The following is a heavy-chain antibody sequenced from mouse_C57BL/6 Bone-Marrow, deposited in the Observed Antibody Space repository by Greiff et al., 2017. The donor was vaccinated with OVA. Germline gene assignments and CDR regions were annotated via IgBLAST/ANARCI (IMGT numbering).Heavy chain of an antibody. Sequence: VQLKQSGPVLVKPGASVKMSCKASGYTFTDYYMNWVKQSHGKSLEWIGVINPYNGGTSYNQKFKGKATLTVDKSSSTAYMELNSLTSEDSAVYYCARGGGLRRRTWFAYWGQGTLVTVSA. CDR2: INPYNGGT. J-gene: IGHJ3*01. V-gene: IGHV1-19*01. CDR1: GYTFTDYY. D-gene: IGHD2-4*01. CDR3: ARGGGLRRRTWFAY.